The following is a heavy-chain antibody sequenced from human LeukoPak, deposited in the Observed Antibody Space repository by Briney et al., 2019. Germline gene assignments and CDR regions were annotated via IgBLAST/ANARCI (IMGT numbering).Heavy chain of an antibody. CDR1: GGSISSSSYY. D-gene: IGHD3-22*01. J-gene: IGHJ4*02. Sequence: TLSLTCTVSGGSISSSSYYWGWIRQPPGKALEWLALIYWDDDKRYSPSLKSRLTITKDTSKNQVVLTMTNVDPVDTATYFCTHSKYYDSSTFYLDFDYWGQGTLVTVSS. CDR2: IYWDDDK. V-gene: IGHV2-5*02. CDR3: THSKYYDSSTFYLDFDY.